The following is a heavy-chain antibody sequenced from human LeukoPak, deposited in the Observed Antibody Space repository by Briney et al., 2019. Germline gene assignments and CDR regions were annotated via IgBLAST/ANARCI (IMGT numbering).Heavy chain of an antibody. J-gene: IGHJ6*04. V-gene: IGHV3-48*03. D-gene: IGHD2-15*01. CDR2: ISSTGNTV. CDR1: GFTFSSYE. CDR3: TKETPQMDV. Sequence: PGGSLRLSCAASGFTFSSYEMNRVRQAPGQGLEWVAYISSTGNTVHYVGSVKGRFTISRDNAKNSLYLQMNRLRAEDTAVYYCTKETPQMDVWGKGTTVIVSS.